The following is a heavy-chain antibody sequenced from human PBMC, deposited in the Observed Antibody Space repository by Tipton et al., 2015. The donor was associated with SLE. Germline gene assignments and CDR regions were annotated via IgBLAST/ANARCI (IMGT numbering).Heavy chain of an antibody. D-gene: IGHD6-13*01. CDR1: GGSISSGGYY. Sequence: TLSLTCTVSGGSISSGGYYWSWIRQHPGKGLEWIGYIYYSGSTYYNPSLKSRVTISVDTSKNQFSLKLSSVTAEDTAVYYCARGAESSRSFGYWGQGTLVTVTS. CDR3: ARGAESSRSFGY. CDR2: IYYSGST. J-gene: IGHJ4*02. V-gene: IGHV4-31*03.